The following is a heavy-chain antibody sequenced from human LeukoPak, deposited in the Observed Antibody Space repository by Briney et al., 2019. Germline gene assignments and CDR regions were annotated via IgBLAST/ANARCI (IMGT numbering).Heavy chain of an antibody. V-gene: IGHV3-74*01. D-gene: IGHD6-19*01. CDR2: INSDGSST. CDR3: AKDKEGSGWYPGAFDY. CDR1: GFTFSSYW. J-gene: IGHJ4*02. Sequence: GGSLRLSCAASGFTFSSYWMHRVRQAPGKGLVWVSRINSDGSSTSYADSVKGRFTISRDNAKNTLYLQMNSLRAEDTAVYYCAKDKEGSGWYPGAFDYWGQGTLVTVSS.